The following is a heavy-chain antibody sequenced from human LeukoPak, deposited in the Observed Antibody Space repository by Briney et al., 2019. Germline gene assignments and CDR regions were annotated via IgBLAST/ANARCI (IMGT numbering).Heavy chain of an antibody. CDR3: ARSSLTTAQKYYYMDV. J-gene: IGHJ6*03. CDR1: GYTFTSYA. Sequence: ASVKVSCKASGYTFTSYAMNWVRQAPGQGLEWMGGIIPIFGTANYAQKFQGRVTITADKSTSTAYMELSSLRSEDTAVYYCARSSLTTAQKYYYMDVWGKGTTVTVSS. D-gene: IGHD4-17*01. V-gene: IGHV1-69*06. CDR2: IIPIFGTA.